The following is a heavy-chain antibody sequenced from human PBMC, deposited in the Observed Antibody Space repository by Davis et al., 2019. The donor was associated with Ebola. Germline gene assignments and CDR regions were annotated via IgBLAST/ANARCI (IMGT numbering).Heavy chain of an antibody. Sequence: SVKVSCKTSGGTFTNYAVNWVRQAPGQGLEWMGRIIPVVDTKDYAQKFQGRVTLTADKATNTAYMELSGLRFDDTAVYYCSRDRVQYYYDASGYQHFDHWGQGTLVTVS. CDR1: GGTFTNYA. V-gene: IGHV1-69*04. D-gene: IGHD3-22*01. J-gene: IGHJ4*02. CDR3: SRDRVQYYYDASGYQHFDH. CDR2: IIPVVDTK.